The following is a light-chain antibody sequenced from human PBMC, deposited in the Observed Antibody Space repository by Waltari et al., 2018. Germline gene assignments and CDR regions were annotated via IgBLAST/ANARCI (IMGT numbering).Light chain of an antibody. CDR2: HVT. V-gene: IGLV2-23*02. CDR3: SSYARGSVI. Sequence: QSALTQPGSVSGSPGQSITISCTGTSSDIGSYDLVSWYQQHPGKVPNLMIYHVTKRPSGVSNRFSGSKSGNTASLTISGLQAEDEADYYCSSYARGSVIFGGGTKLTVL. CDR1: SSDIGSYDL. J-gene: IGLJ2*01.